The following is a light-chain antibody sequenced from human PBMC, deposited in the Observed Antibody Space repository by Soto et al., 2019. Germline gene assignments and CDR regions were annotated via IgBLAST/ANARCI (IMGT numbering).Light chain of an antibody. CDR1: SXDIDAYNY. CDR3: GSYTTSSNYV. J-gene: IGLJ1*01. V-gene: IGLV2-14*01. CDR2: DVS. Sequence: QSVLTQPASVSGSPGQSHTISCTGTSXDIDAYNYVSWYQQHPGKAPKLMIYDVSNRPSGISNRFSGSKSGNTASLTISGLQAEDEADYYCGSYTTSSNYVFGTGTKITVL.